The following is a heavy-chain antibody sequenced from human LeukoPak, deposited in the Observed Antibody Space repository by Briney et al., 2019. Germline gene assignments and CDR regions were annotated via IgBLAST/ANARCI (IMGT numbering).Heavy chain of an antibody. CDR2: ISGSGGST. V-gene: IGHV3-23*01. CDR1: GFTFSNSA. CDR3: AKEGKTRTWNYSQAKPVY. J-gene: IGHJ4*02. D-gene: IGHD1-7*01. Sequence: GGSLRLSCAASGFTFSNSAMTWVRQAPGKGLEWVSAISGSGGSTYYADSVKGRSAISRDNSKNTLYLQMSSLRADDTAVYYCAKEGKTRTWNYSQAKPVYWGQGTLVSVSS.